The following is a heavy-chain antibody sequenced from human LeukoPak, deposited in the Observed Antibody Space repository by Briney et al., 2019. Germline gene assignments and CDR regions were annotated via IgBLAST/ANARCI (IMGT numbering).Heavy chain of an antibody. CDR2: INPNSGGT. J-gene: IGHJ4*02. CDR3: ATVKGGVTSSGYYYLFDY. V-gene: IGHV1-2*06. D-gene: IGHD3-22*01. CDR1: GYTFTGYY. Sequence: ASVKVSCKASGYTFTGYYMHWVRQAPGQGLEWMGRINPNSGGTNYAQKFQGRVTMTRDTSISTAYMELSRLRSEDTAVYYCATVKGGVTSSGYYYLFDYWGQGTLVTVSS.